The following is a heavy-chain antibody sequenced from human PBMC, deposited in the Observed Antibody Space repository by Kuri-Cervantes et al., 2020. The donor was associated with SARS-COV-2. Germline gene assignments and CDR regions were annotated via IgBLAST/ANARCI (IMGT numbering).Heavy chain of an antibody. CDR2: TNPNSGGT. CDR3: ARASSGSYYRFGC. Sequence: ASVKVSCKASGYTFTGYYMHWVRQAPGQGLEWMGWTNPNSGGTNYAQKFQGRVTMTRDTSISTAYMELSRLRSDDTAAYYCARASSGSYYRFGCWGQGTLVTVSS. CDR1: GYTFTGYY. V-gene: IGHV1-2*02. D-gene: IGHD1-26*01. J-gene: IGHJ4*02.